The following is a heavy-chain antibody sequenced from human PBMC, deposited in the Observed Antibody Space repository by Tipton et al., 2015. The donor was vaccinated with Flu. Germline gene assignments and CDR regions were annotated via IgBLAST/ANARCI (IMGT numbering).Heavy chain of an antibody. CDR1: GGSISSYY. CDR3: ARDAYYDFWSGYRWGMDV. V-gene: IGHV4-4*07. J-gene: IGHJ6*02. Sequence: LRLSCTVSGGSISSYYWSWIRQPAGKGLEWIGRIYTSGSTNYNPSLKSRVTMSVDTSKNQFSLKLSPVTAADTAVYYCARDAYYDFWSGYRWGMDVWGQGTTVTVSS. CDR2: IYTSGST. D-gene: IGHD3-3*01.